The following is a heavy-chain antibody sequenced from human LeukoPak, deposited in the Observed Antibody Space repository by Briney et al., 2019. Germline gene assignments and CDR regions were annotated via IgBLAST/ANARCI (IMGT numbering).Heavy chain of an antibody. V-gene: IGHV3-9*01. CDR3: AKDRGGGSQLGDAFDV. Sequence: GGSLRLSCAASGFTFDDYAMHWVRQAPGKGLEWVSGISWNSGSIGYADSVKGRFTISRDNAKNSLYLQMNSLRAEDTALYFCAKDRGGGSQLGDAFDVWGQGTMVSVSS. CDR2: ISWNSGSI. CDR1: GFTFDDYA. J-gene: IGHJ3*01. D-gene: IGHD2-15*01.